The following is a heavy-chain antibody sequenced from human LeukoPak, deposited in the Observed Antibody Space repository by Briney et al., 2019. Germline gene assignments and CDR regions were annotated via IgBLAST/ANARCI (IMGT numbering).Heavy chain of an antibody. J-gene: IGHJ4*02. CDR1: GFTFSDYA. CDR3: ARGVGVTTGPFDY. Sequence: GGSLRLSCAASGFTFSDYAMSWVRQAPGKGLEWVSSISSSSSYIYYADSVKGRFTISRDNAKNSLYLQMNSLRAEDTAVYYCARGVGVTTGPFDYWGQGTLVTVSS. D-gene: IGHD2-8*01. V-gene: IGHV3-21*01. CDR2: ISSSSSYI.